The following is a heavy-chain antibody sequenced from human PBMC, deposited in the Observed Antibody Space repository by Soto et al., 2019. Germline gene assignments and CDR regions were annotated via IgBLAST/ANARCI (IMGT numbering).Heavy chain of an antibody. Sequence: EVQLVESGGAWVQPGGSLSLSCAPPEFTFSSHWMSWVRQPPGKGLEWVANLKGDGSEKYYVDSVKGRFTISRDNAKNSLYLQMNSLRVEDTALYYCAKDVRWGQGTLVTVSS. J-gene: IGHJ4*02. CDR1: EFTFSSHW. CDR3: AKDVR. CDR2: LKGDGSEK. V-gene: IGHV3-7*05.